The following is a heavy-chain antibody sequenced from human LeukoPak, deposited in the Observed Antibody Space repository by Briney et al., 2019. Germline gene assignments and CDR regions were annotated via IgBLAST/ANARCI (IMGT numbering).Heavy chain of an antibody. V-gene: IGHV3-30*01. J-gene: IGHJ4*02. CDR2: ISYDGSHR. CDR1: GFTFIIDS. CDR3: ARDVATRPDY. D-gene: IGHD6-6*01. Sequence: GGSLRLSCVDSGFTFIIDSMHYVRQAPGKGLECVAIISYDGSHRYYADSVKGRFTISRDNSKNTLYLQMNSLRPEDTAVYHCARDVATRPDYWGQGTLVTVSS.